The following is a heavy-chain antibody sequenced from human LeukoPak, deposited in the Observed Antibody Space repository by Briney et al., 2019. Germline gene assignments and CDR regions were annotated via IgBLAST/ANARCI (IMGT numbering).Heavy chain of an antibody. CDR1: GYSFNSQG. J-gene: IGHJ4*02. V-gene: IGHV1-2*02. CDR2: INPHSGGT. CDR3: ARVHCSGGSCYQQIDY. D-gene: IGHD2-15*01. Sequence: ASVKVSCKASGYSFNSQGMNWVRQAPGQGLEWMGWINPHSGGTNYAQKFQGRVTMTRDTSISTAYMELSRLRSDDTAVYYCARVHCSGGSCYQQIDYWGQGTLVTVSS.